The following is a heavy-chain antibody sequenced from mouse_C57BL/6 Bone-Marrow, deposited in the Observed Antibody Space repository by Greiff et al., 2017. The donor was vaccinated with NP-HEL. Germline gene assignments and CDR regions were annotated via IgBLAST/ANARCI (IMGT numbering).Heavy chain of an antibody. J-gene: IGHJ3*01. D-gene: IGHD1-1*01. V-gene: IGHV1-81*01. CDR2: IYPRSGNT. CDR3: ARRDYYGSSYPFAY. CDR1: GYTFTSYG. Sequence: VQLMESGAELARPGASVKLSCKASGYTFTSYGISWVKQRTGQGLEWIGEIYPRSGNTYYNEKFKGKATLTADKSSSTAYMELRSLTSEDSAVYFCARRDYYGSSYPFAYWGQGTLVTVSA.